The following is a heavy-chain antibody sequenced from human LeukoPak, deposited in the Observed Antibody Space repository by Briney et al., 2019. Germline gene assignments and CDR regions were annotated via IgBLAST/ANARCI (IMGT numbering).Heavy chain of an antibody. Sequence: PGGSLRLSCVASGFTFSSCSMNWVRQAPGKGLEWISYISSGGGTIHYADSVKGRFTISRDNAKNSLYLQMNSLRAEDTAVYYCARDPAGAGIYYDYWGQGTLVTVSS. J-gene: IGHJ4*02. CDR3: ARDPAGAGIYYDY. CDR2: ISSGGGTI. V-gene: IGHV3-48*01. CDR1: GFTFSSCS. D-gene: IGHD6-19*01.